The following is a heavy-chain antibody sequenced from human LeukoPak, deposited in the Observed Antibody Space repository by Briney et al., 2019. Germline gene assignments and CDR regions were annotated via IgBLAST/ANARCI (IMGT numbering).Heavy chain of an antibody. D-gene: IGHD7-27*01. CDR1: GFTFTRYW. J-gene: IGHJ4*02. CDR2: IKHDGSDK. CDR3: AREDWGPDY. V-gene: IGHV3-7*01. Sequence: GGSLRLSCAASGFTFTRYWMVWVRQAPGKGLGWVANIKHDGSDKNYVDSVKGRFTISRDNAENLLYLQMNSLRAEDTAVYFCAREDWGPDYWGQGTLVTVSS.